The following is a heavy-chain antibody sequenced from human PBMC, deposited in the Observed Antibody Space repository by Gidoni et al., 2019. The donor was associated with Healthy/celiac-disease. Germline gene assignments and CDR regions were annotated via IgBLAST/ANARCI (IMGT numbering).Heavy chain of an antibody. CDR1: GYTFTGYY. CDR2: INPNSGGT. J-gene: IGHJ4*02. V-gene: IGHV1-2*04. Sequence: QVQLVQSGAEVKKPGASVKVSRKASGYTFTGYYMHWVRQAPGQGLEWMGSINPNSGGTNYAQKFQGWVTMTRDTSISTAYMELSRLRSDDTAVYYCARVKRGYSGYDGNYFDYWGQGTLVTVSS. D-gene: IGHD5-12*01. CDR3: ARVKRGYSGYDGNYFDY.